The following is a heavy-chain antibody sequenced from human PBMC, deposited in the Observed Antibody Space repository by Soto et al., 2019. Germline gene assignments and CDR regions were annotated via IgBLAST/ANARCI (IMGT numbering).Heavy chain of an antibody. V-gene: IGHV4-4*07. CDR1: GGSISRYY. Sequence: SETRSRTCTVSGGSISRYYWSWIRQPAGKGLEWIGRIYTSGSTNYNPSLKSRVTMSVDTSKNQFSLKLSSVTAADTAVYYCARDGLGWHNWFDPWGQGTLVTVSS. J-gene: IGHJ5*02. CDR2: IYTSGST. D-gene: IGHD2-15*01. CDR3: ARDGLGWHNWFDP.